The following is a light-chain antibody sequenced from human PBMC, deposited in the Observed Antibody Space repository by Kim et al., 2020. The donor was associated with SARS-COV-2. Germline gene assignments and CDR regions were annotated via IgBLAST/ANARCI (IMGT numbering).Light chain of an antibody. CDR2: GKN. Sequence: SSELTQDPAVSVALGQTVRITCQGDSLTLYYAHWYQQKPGQAPVLVIYGKNNRPSGIPDRFSSSSSGNTASLTIAGAQAEDEADYYCNSRGSSGNPDVVFGGGTQLTVL. CDR1: SLTLYY. CDR3: NSRGSSGNPDVV. V-gene: IGLV3-19*01. J-gene: IGLJ2*01.